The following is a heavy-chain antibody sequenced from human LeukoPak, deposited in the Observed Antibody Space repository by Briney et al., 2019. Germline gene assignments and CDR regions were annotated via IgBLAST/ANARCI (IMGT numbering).Heavy chain of an antibody. V-gene: IGHV3-23*01. J-gene: IGHJ4*02. Sequence: GGSLRLSCAASGFTFSSYAMYWVRHAPGKGLEWVSGIFGSGGSAHYADSVKGRFTISRDNSKNRVYLEMNSLRADDTAVYYCAKTTTGYSSGRYPGWPVDYWGQGTLVTVSS. CDR1: GFTFSSYA. CDR3: AKTTTGYSSGRYPGWPVDY. D-gene: IGHD6-19*01. CDR2: IFGSGGSA.